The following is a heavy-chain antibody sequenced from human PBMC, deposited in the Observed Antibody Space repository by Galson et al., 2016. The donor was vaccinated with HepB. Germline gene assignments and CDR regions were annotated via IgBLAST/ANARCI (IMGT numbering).Heavy chain of an antibody. CDR1: GFTFSSYW. D-gene: IGHD6-13*01. CDR2: IYPGDFDT. J-gene: IGHJ6*02. Sequence: SLRLSCATSGFTFSSYWMTWVRQAPGKGLEWMGIIYPGDFDTRYSPSFQGQVTISADKSISTAYLQWKSLKASDTAMYYCARHEHLVDFYYYNMDVWGQGTTVTVSS. V-gene: IGHV5-51*01. CDR3: ARHEHLVDFYYYNMDV.